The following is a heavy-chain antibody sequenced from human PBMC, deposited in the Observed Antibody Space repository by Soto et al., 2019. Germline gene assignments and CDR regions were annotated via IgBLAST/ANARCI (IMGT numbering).Heavy chain of an antibody. CDR2: ISPYNDDT. V-gene: IGHV1-18*01. J-gene: IGHJ6*02. Sequence: ASVKVSCKTSGYTFINYGISWVRQAPGQGPEWMGWISPYNDDTKYAQKFQGRVTMTRDTSTSTAYMELSSLRSEDTAVYYCARDLAGLTTVLYFYGMDVWGQGTTVTVSS. CDR1: GYTFINYG. CDR3: ARDLAGLTTVLYFYGMDV. D-gene: IGHD4-4*01.